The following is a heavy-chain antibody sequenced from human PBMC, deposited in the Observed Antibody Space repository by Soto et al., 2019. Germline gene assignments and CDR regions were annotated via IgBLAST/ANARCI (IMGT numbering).Heavy chain of an antibody. CDR1: GFTFDDYA. D-gene: IGHD5-18*01. V-gene: IGHV3-9*01. CDR3: VRSKGGYSYGTPFDY. CDR2: ISWNSGNI. J-gene: IGHJ4*02. Sequence: EVQLEESGGALVQPGRSLRLSWAASGFTFDDYAKHWVRQVLGEGLEWVSSISWNSGNIGYADSVKGRFTTSRDNAKNSLYLQMNSLRPEDTALYYCVRSKGGYSYGTPFDYWGQGTLVTVSS.